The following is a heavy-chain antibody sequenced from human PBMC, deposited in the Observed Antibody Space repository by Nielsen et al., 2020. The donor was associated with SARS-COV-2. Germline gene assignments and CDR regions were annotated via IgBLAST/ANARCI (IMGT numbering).Heavy chain of an antibody. J-gene: IGHJ4*02. CDR2: IRSKAYGGTT. D-gene: IGHD5-18*01. V-gene: IGHV3-49*04. CDR1: GFTFGDYA. Sequence: GESLKISCTAAGFTFGDYAMSWVRPAPGKGLEWVGFIRSKAYGGTTEYAASVKGRFTISRDDSKSIAYLQMNSLKTEDTAVYYCTSGRGYSYGSAYWGQGTLVTVSS. CDR3: TSGRGYSYGSAY.